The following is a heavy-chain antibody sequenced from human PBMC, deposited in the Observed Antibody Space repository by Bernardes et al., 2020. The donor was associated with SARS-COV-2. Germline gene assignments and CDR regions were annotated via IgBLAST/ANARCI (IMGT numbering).Heavy chain of an antibody. Sequence: GSLRLSCVGSGFIFSNNWMSWVRQAPGRGPEWVAKIKYDGSAKDYVDSVKGRFTISRDNAKNSLFLQMNSLTVEDTAIYYCAKNVMWGQGTLVTVSS. CDR2: IKYDGSAK. CDR3: AKNVM. J-gene: IGHJ4*02. V-gene: IGHV3-7*01. D-gene: IGHD2-21*01. CDR1: GFIFSNNW.